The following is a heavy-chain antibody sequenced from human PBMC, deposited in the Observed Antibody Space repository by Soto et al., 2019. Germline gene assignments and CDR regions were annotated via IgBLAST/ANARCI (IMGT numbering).Heavy chain of an antibody. Sequence: SETLSLTCAVYGGSFSGYYWSWIRQPPGKGLEWIGEINHSGSTNYNPSLKSRVTISVDTSKNQFSLKLSSVTAADTAVYYCARRRSLTGERGGMDVWGQGTTVTVSS. CDR2: INHSGST. CDR1: GGSFSGYY. V-gene: IGHV4-34*01. D-gene: IGHD7-27*01. CDR3: ARRRSLTGERGGMDV. J-gene: IGHJ6*02.